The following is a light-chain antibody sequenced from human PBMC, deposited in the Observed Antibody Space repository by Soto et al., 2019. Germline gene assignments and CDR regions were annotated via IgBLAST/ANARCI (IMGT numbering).Light chain of an antibody. V-gene: IGKV2-28*01. CDR1: QSLVHSNGYNY. J-gene: IGKJ5*01. CDR2: MGS. Sequence: DIVMTQSPLSLPVTPGEPASISCRSSQSLVHSNGYNYLDWYLQKPGQSPQLLIYMGSNRASGVPDRFSGSGSGTDSTLKISRVEAEDVGVYYCMQALQTPTFGQGTRLEIK. CDR3: MQALQTPT.